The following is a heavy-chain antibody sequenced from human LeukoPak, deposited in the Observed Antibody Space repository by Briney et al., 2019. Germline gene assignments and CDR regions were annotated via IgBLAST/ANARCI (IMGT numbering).Heavy chain of an antibody. D-gene: IGHD3-10*01. CDR1: GDSITSHNW. J-gene: IGHJ4*02. Sequence: SETLSLTCAVSGDSITSHNWCGWVRQSPEKGLEWVGEIYHSGTTNYTPSLKSRVTISVDKSKNQLSLRLTSVTAADTDVYYCASCLFDYYYFDQWGQGTLVTVSS. CDR2: IYHSGTT. V-gene: IGHV4-4*02. CDR3: ASCLFDYYYFDQ.